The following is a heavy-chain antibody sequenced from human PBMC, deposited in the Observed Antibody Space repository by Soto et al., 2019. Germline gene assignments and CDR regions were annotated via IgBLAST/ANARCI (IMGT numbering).Heavy chain of an antibody. J-gene: IGHJ4*02. Sequence: QVQLVESGGGVVQPGRSLRLSCAASGFTFSGYAMHWVRQAPGKGLEWVAVISYDGSNKYYADSVKGRFNISRDNSKNTLYLRMNGLIPEDAAVYYCARDQYDILTGPNYWGQGTLVTVS. CDR1: GFTFSGYA. D-gene: IGHD3-9*01. CDR3: ARDQYDILTGPNY. V-gene: IGHV3-30-3*01. CDR2: ISYDGSNK.